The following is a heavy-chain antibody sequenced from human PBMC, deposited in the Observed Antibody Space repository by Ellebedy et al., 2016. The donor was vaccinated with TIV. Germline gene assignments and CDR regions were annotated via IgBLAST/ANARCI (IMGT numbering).Heavy chain of an antibody. J-gene: IGHJ4*02. CDR1: GYIFTDYY. V-gene: IGHV1-2*04. CDR3: ARGTGTTGTSFDY. D-gene: IGHD1-1*01. CDR2: FSPKNNDR. Sequence: AASVKVSCKASGYIFTDYYLHWVRPVPGQGLEWMGWFSPKNNDRKYAQKFEGCVTMSRDTSISTAYMEVSRLRPDDTAGYYCARGTGTTGTSFDYWGQGALVIVSS.